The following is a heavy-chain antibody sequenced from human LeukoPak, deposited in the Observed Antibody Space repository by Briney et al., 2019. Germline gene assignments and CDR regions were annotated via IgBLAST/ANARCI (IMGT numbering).Heavy chain of an antibody. J-gene: IGHJ4*02. CDR1: GYAFTGYY. D-gene: IGHD2-21*02. V-gene: IGHV1-2*06. CDR3: ARDYCGGDCFPDY. CDR2: INPNSGDT. Sequence: ASVKVSCKASGYAFTGYYVHWVRQAPGQGLEWMGRINPNSGDTNYAQKFQGRVTMTRDTSISTAYMELSRLRSDDTAVYYCARDYCGGDCFPDYWGQGTLVTVSS.